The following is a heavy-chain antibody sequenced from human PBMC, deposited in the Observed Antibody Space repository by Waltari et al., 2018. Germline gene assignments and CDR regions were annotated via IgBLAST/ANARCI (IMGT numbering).Heavy chain of an antibody. CDR1: GPSLTNYW. J-gene: IGHJ5*02. V-gene: IGHV5-51*01. D-gene: IGHD3-3*01. CDR3: ARHGVHTIHSWFDP. Sequence: EVQLVQSGPEVKKPGESLKISCKASGPSLTNYWIGWGRQMPGKGLEWMGISYPGYSDTSYSPSFQGQVSISVDKSINTAYLQWSSLKASDTAMYYCARHGVHTIHSWFDPWGQGTLVTVSS. CDR2: SYPGYSDT.